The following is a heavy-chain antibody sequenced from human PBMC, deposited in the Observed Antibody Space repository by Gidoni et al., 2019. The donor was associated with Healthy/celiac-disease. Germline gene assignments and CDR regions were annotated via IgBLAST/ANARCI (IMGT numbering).Heavy chain of an antibody. Sequence: QVQLVGSGGGLVKPGGSLRLSCAASGFTFSDYYMSWFRQAPGKGLEWVSYISSSSSYTNYADSVKGRFTISRDNAKNSLYLQMNSLRAEDTAVYYCAREKRSYPAVDYWGQGTLVTVSS. V-gene: IGHV3-11*05. D-gene: IGHD1-26*01. CDR3: AREKRSYPAVDY. CDR2: ISSSSSYT. J-gene: IGHJ4*02. CDR1: GFTFSDYY.